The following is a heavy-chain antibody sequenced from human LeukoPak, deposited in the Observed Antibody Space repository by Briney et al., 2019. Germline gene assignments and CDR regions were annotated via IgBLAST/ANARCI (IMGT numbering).Heavy chain of an antibody. CDR2: IYWDDDK. CDR1: GFSLSTTRVG. Sequence: SGPTLVKPTQTLTLTCTFSGFSLSTTRVGVCWIRQTPGKALARLAPIYWDDDKRYSPSLKSRLTITKDTSKNQVVLTMTNMDPVDTATYYCAHRTDSSSWTGDYFDYWGQGTLVTVSS. V-gene: IGHV2-5*02. CDR3: AHRTDSSSWTGDYFDY. D-gene: IGHD6-13*01. J-gene: IGHJ4*02.